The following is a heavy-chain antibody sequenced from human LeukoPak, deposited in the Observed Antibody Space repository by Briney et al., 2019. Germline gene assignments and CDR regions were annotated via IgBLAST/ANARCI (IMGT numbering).Heavy chain of an antibody. D-gene: IGHD6-6*01. J-gene: IGHJ4*02. Sequence: ASVKVSCKASGYTFTGYYMHWVRQAPGQGLEWMGWINPNSGGTNYAQKFQGRVTMTRDTSISTAYMELSRLRSDDTAVYYCARERFLRRIAARRDFDYWGQGTLVTVSS. CDR3: ARERFLRRIAARRDFDY. V-gene: IGHV1-2*02. CDR2: INPNSGGT. CDR1: GYTFTGYY.